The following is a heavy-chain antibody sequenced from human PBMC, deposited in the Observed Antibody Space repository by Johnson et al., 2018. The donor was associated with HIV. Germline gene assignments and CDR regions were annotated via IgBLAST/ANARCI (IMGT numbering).Heavy chain of an antibody. D-gene: IGHD1/OR15-1a*01. V-gene: IGHV3-11*04. CDR1: GFAFSDYY. CDR3: ARGTWEQPHSFDM. Sequence: QVQLVESGGGLVQPGGSLRLSCAVSGFAFSDYYMAWIRQAPGKGLEWVSFISSGSHTIYYADSVKGRFTISRDNSKNSLYLQMNSLRAEETAMYYCARGTWEQPHSFDMWGQGTMVTGSS. J-gene: IGHJ3*02. CDR2: ISSGSHTI.